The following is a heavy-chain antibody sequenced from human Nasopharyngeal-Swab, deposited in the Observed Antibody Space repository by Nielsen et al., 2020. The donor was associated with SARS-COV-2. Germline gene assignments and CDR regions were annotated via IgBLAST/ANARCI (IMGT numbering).Heavy chain of an antibody. CDR3: VKPGYSSGWYRRGFYFDY. J-gene: IGHJ4*02. CDR2: VSSNGGST. V-gene: IGHV3-64D*08. D-gene: IGHD6-19*01. Sequence: GESLKISCAASGFTFSTYAMHWVRQAPGKGLEYVSFVSSNGGSTDYADSVKGRFTISRDNSKNTLYLQMSSLRAEDTAVYYCVKPGYSSGWYRRGFYFDYWGQGILVAVSS. CDR1: GFTFSTYA.